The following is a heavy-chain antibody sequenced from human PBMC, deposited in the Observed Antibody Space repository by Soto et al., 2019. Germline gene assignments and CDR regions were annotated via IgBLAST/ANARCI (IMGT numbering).Heavy chain of an antibody. J-gene: IGHJ4*02. D-gene: IGHD6-13*01. CDR1: GGSISSNNYY. Sequence: PSETLSLTCFVSGGSISSNNYYWGWIRQPPGKGLEWIGSMSYSGSSYYNPSLKSRLTISVDRSKNQFTLQLTSVTVADTAVYYCATSYGNAWYTYWGQGTQVTVS. V-gene: IGHV4-39*06. CDR3: ATSYGNAWYTY. CDR2: MSYSGSS.